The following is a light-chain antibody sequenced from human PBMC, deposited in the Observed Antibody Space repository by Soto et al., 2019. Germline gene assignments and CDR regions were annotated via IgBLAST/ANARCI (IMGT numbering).Light chain of an antibody. CDR3: SSYSSSTPLVV. J-gene: IGLJ2*01. CDR2: EVS. V-gene: IGLV2-14*01. CDR1: SSDVGGYNY. Sequence: QSVLTQPASVSGSPGQSITISCTGTSSDVGGYNYVSWYQKHPGKAPKLMIYEVSNRPSGLSNRFSGSKSGNTASLTISGLQAEDEADYYCSSYSSSTPLVVFGGGTKVTVL.